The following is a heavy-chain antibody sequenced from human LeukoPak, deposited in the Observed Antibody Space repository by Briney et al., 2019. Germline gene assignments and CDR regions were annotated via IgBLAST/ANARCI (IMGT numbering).Heavy chain of an antibody. V-gene: IGHV1-69*04. CDR3: AREGGMVRGTNFY. Sequence: SVKVSCKASGGTFSSYTISWARRAPGQGLEWMGRIIPILGIANYAQKFQGRVTITADKSTSTAYMELSSLRSEDTAVYYCAREGGMVRGTNFYWGQGTLVTVSS. J-gene: IGHJ4*02. CDR2: IIPILGIA. D-gene: IGHD3-10*01. CDR1: GGTFSSYT.